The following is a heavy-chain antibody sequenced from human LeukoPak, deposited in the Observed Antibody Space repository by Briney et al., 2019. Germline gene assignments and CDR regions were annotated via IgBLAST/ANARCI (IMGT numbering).Heavy chain of an antibody. CDR2: INPSGGST. CDR3: ARDRGSGWFVY. CDR1: GYTFTSYY. Sequence: ASVKVSCKASGYTFTSYYMHWVRQAPGQGLEWMGIINPSGGSTSYAQKFQGRVTMTRDMSTSTAYMELRSLRSDDTAVYYCARDRGSGWFVYWGQGTQVTVSS. J-gene: IGHJ5*01. D-gene: IGHD6-19*01. V-gene: IGHV1-46*01.